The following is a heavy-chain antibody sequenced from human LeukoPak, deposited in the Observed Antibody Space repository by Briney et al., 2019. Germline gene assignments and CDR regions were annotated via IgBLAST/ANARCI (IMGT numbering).Heavy chain of an antibody. CDR1: GFTLSSSE. CDR2: ISRSGSTI. Sequence: GGSLRLSCAASGFTLSSSEMNWVRQAPGKGLEWVSYISRSGSTIFYVDSVKGRFTISRDNAKNSVSLQMNSLRAEDTAVYFCARPTWANYMDVWGKGTAVTISS. J-gene: IGHJ6*03. V-gene: IGHV3-48*03. CDR3: ARPTWANYMDV. D-gene: IGHD1-26*01.